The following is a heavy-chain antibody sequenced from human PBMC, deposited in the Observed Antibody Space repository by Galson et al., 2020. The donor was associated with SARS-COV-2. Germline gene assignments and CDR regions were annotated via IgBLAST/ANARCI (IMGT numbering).Heavy chain of an antibody. CDR3: ARASRQVVTTTRVVVNWFDP. D-gene: IGHD2-15*01. Sequence: ASETLSLTCTVSADSISSNAYYWSWIRQHPGKGLERIGYIYHSGSTYYSPSLKSRVTISIDTSKHQFSLNLNSVTAADTAVYYCARASRQVVTTTRVVVNWFDPWGHGPLVPVSS. V-gene: IGHV4-31*03. CDR2: IYHSGST. CDR1: ADSISSNAYY. J-gene: IGHJ5*02.